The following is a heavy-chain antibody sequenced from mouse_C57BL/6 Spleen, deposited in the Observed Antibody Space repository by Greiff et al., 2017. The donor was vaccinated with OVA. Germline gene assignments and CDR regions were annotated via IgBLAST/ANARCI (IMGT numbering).Heavy chain of an antibody. D-gene: IGHD2-13*01. Sequence: EVQLQQSGPALVKPGASVSISCKASGYSFTDYYMNWVKQSHGKSLEWIGDINPNNGGNSYNQKFKGKATLKVDKSSSTAYMELRSLTSEDSAVYYGARSGETDVDYWGQGTTLTVSS. J-gene: IGHJ2*01. CDR2: INPNNGGN. V-gene: IGHV1-26*01. CDR1: GYSFTDYY. CDR3: ARSGETDVDY.